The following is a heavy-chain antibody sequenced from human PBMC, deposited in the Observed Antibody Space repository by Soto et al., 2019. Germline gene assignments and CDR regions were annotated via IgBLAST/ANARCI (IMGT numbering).Heavy chain of an antibody. D-gene: IGHD3-3*01. J-gene: IGHJ3*02. Sequence: SQTLSLTCAISGDSVSSNSAAWNWIRQSPSRGLEWLGRTYYRSKWYNDYAVSVKSRITINPDTSKNQFSLQLNSVTPEDTAVYYCARGNRITIFGVVIIDAFDIWGQGTMVTVSS. CDR3: ARGNRITIFGVVIIDAFDI. CDR2: TYYRSKWYN. V-gene: IGHV6-1*01. CDR1: GDSVSSNSAA.